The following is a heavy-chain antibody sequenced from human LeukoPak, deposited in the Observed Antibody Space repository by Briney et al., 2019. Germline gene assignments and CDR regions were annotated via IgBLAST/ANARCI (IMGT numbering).Heavy chain of an antibody. J-gene: IGHJ4*02. D-gene: IGHD6-19*01. V-gene: IGHV1-18*04. CDR3: ARGKRISSGWDY. CDR1: GYTFTSNY. Sequence: GASVKVSCKAFGYTFTSNYMHWVRQAPGQGLEWMGRISAYNGNTNYAQKLQGRVTMTTDTSTSTAYMELRSLRSDDTAVYYCARGKRISSGWDYWGQGTLVTVSS. CDR2: ISAYNGNT.